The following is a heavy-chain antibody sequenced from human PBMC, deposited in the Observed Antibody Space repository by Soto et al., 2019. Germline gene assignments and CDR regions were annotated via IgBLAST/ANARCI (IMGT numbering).Heavy chain of an antibody. CDR2: ISSSSSYI. CDR3: ARDQGTTDFDY. V-gene: IGHV3-21*05. D-gene: IGHD1-1*01. J-gene: IGHJ4*02. Sequence: EVQLVESGGGLVQPGGSLRLSCAASGFTFSSYSMNWVRQAPGKGLEWVSYISSSSSYIYYADSVKGRFTISRDNAKNSLYLQMNSLRAEDTAVYYCARDQGTTDFDYWGQGTLVTVSS. CDR1: GFTFSSYS.